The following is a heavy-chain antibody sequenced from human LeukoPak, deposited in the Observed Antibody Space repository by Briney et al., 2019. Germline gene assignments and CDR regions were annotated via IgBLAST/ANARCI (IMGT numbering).Heavy chain of an antibody. CDR2: INYSRIT. V-gene: IGHV4-59*01. CDR3: ARDHQIGYCGSTSRSVFLP. D-gene: IGHD2-2*01. Sequence: NPSKTLCFTCTVPDGSISGYYWTWIRQPPGKGLEGIGYINYSRITNYKPPPTSRVTTSQATSKKQSPMKRSAVSAADTAAYITARDHQIGYCGSTSRSVFLPWGQRTLDTVSS. CDR1: DGSISGYY. J-gene: IGHJ5*02.